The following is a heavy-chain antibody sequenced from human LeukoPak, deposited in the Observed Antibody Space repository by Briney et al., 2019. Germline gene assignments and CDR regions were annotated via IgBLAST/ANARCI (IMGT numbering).Heavy chain of an antibody. CDR1: GFTFSSYG. Sequence: GGSLRLSCAASGFTFSSYGMHWVRQAPGKGLEWVAFIRYDGSNKYYADSVKGRFTISRDNSKNTLYMEMNSLRAEDTAVYYCAKDSGWYYYGSGSPYYFDYWGQGTLVTVSS. D-gene: IGHD3-10*01. CDR2: IRYDGSNK. V-gene: IGHV3-30*02. CDR3: AKDSGWYYYGSGSPYYFDY. J-gene: IGHJ4*02.